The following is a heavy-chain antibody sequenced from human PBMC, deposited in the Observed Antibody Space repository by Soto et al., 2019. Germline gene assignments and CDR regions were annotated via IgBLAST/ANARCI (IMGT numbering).Heavy chain of an antibody. V-gene: IGHV4-34*01. CDR3: ARGGRRYYGSGITTSGWFDP. J-gene: IGHJ5*02. CDR1: GGSFSGYC. D-gene: IGHD3-10*01. Sequence: SEILSLTCAVYGGSFSGYCWSWIRQPPGKGLEWIGEINHSGSTNYNPSLKSRVTISVDTSKNQFSLKLSSVTAADTAVYYCARGGRRYYGSGITTSGWFDPWGQATLVTVSS. CDR2: INHSGST.